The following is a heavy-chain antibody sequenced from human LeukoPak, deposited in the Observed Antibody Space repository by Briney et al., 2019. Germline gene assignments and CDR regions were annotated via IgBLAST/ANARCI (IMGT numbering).Heavy chain of an antibody. D-gene: IGHD3-22*01. CDR2: INPNSGGT. CDR1: GYTFTGYN. V-gene: IGHV1-2*02. CDR3: ARDGSDNSSFPFDY. Sequence: ASVKVSCKASGYTFTGYNMHWVRQAPGQGLEWMGWINPNSGGTNYAQKFQGRVTMTRDTSISTACMELSSLRSDDTALYYCARDGSDNSSFPFDYWGQGTLVTVSS. J-gene: IGHJ4*02.